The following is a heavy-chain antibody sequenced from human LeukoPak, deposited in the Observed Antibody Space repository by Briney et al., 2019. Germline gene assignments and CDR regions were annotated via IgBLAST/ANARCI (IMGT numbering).Heavy chain of an antibody. CDR2: ISNSSSYI. CDR1: GFTFSSYS. D-gene: IGHD4-17*01. J-gene: IGHJ4*02. V-gene: IGHV3-21*01. CDR3: ARAAKTTGRLFDY. Sequence: GGSLRLSCAASGFTFSSYSMNWVRQAPGKGLEWVSSISNSSSYIYYADSVKGRSTISRDNAKNSLYLQMSSLRAEDTAVYYCARAAKTTGRLFDYWGQGTLVTVSS.